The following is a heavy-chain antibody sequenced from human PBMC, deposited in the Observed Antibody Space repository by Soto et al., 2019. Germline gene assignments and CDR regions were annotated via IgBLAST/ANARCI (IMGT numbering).Heavy chain of an antibody. CDR3: ARGGYGSGSCYNDY. D-gene: IGHD3-10*01. V-gene: IGHV1-3*01. CDR1: GYTFTSYA. CDR2: INAGNGNT. Sequence: QVQLVQSGAEVKKPGASVKVSCKASGYTFTSYAMHWVRQAPGQRLEWMGWINAGNGNTKYSQKFRGRVTITRDTSASTAYMELSSLRSQDTAVYYCARGGYGSGSCYNDYWGQGTLVTVSS. J-gene: IGHJ4*02.